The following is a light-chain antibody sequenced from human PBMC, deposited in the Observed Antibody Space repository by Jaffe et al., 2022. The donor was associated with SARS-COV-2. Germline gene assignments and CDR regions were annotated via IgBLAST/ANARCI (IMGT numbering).Light chain of an antibody. CDR1: SSDIGGYNY. Sequence: QSALTQPASVSGSPGQSITISCTGSSSDIGGYNYVSWYQQHPGKAPKLMISDVSSRPSGVSNRFSGSKSGNTASLTISGLQADDEAHYYCSSYTGATTLLFGGGTKLTVL. CDR2: DVS. V-gene: IGLV2-14*01. J-gene: IGLJ3*02. CDR3: SSYTGATTLL.